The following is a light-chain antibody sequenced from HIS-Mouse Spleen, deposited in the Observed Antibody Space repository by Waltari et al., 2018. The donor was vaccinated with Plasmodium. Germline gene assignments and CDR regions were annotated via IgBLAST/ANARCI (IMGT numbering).Light chain of an antibody. CDR3: CSYAGSYTWV. CDR1: SRYVGGYHS. CDR2: DVS. Sequence: QSALTQPRSLSGSPGQSIPISCTGTSRYVGGYHSTSWYQQHPGKAHKLMMYDVSKRPSGVPDRFSGSKSGNTASLTISGLQAEDKADYYCCSYAGSYTWVFGGGTKLTVL. V-gene: IGLV2-11*01. J-gene: IGLJ2*01.